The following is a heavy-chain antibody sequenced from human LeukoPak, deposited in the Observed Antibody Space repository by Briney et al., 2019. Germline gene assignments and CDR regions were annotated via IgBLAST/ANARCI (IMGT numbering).Heavy chain of an antibody. CDR3: VREGRYYYDSSGYPRYSYYYGMDV. CDR2: IYYSGST. D-gene: IGHD3-22*01. V-gene: IGHV4-59*01. CDR1: GGSISSYY. J-gene: IGHJ6*02. Sequence: SETLSLTCTVSGGSISSYYWSWIRQPPGKGLEWIGYIYYSGSTNYNPSLKSRVTLSVDTSKNQFSLKVSSATAADTAVYYCVREGRYYYDSSGYPRYSYYYGMDVWGQGTTVTVSS.